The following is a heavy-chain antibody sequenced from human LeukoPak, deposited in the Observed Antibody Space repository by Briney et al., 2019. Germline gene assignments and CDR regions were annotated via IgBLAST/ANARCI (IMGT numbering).Heavy chain of an antibody. CDR2: ISSSGSTI. D-gene: IGHD1-26*01. Sequence: GGSLRLSCAASGFTFSDYYMSWIRQAPGKGLEWVSYISSSGSTIYYADSVKGRFTISRDYAKNSLYLQMNSLRAEDTAVYYCARDPWYSGSYYSDYWGQGTLVTVSS. V-gene: IGHV3-11*01. CDR1: GFTFSDYY. CDR3: ARDPWYSGSYYSDY. J-gene: IGHJ4*02.